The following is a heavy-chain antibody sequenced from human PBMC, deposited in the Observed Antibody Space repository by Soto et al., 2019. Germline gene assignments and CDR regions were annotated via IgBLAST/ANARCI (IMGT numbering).Heavy chain of an antibody. J-gene: IGHJ6*02. CDR2: IVPSLDTT. Sequence: QVHLVQSGTEVKKPGPSVKVSCKVSGGTFSSSGFSWGRQAPGQGLEWMGMIVPSLDTTNYAQKFQARVTTTADEVTSTAYMELRSLRSEDTAVYYCARWPQPRYTADPYAVDVWGQGTRVIVSS. D-gene: IGHD3-16*02. V-gene: IGHV1-69*11. CDR3: ARWPQPRYTADPYAVDV. CDR1: GGTFSSSG.